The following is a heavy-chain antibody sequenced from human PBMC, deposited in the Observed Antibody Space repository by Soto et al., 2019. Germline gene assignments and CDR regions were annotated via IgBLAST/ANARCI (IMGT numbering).Heavy chain of an antibody. CDR1: GFTFSSYA. V-gene: IGHV3-23*01. J-gene: IGHJ4*02. Sequence: EVQLLESGGGLVQPGGSLRLSCAASGFTFSSYAMSWVSQAPGKGLEWVSAIRGSGGSTYYAASVKGRFTISRDNSKNTLYLQMNRLRAEDTAVYYCAKDPPPLAAAGHFDYWGQGTLVTVSS. CDR3: AKDPPPLAAAGHFDY. D-gene: IGHD6-13*01. CDR2: IRGSGGST.